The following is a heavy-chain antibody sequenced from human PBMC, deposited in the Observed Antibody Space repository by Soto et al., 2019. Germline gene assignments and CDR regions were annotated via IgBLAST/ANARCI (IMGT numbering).Heavy chain of an antibody. CDR2: IYYSGST. D-gene: IGHD5-12*01. Sequence: SETLSLTCTVSGGSISSYYWSWIRQPPGKGLEWIGYIYYSGSTNYNPSLKSRVTISVETSKNQFSLKLSSVTAADTAVYYCARVTEWLRSYNWLDPWGQGTLVTVSS. CDR3: ARVTEWLRSYNWLDP. J-gene: IGHJ5*02. V-gene: IGHV4-59*01. CDR1: GGSISSYY.